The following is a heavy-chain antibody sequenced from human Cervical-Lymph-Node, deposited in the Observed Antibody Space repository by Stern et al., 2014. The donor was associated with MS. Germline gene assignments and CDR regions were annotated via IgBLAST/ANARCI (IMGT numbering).Heavy chain of an antibody. V-gene: IGHV5-51*03. D-gene: IGHD2-2*01. Sequence: EVQLVESGAEVKKPGESLKISCQGSGYSFTTYWIGWVRQMPGKGLEWMGIIYPGDSDTRYSPSFQGQVTISADKSISTAYLQWSSLKASDTAMYYCARRPRGTCSSTNCYFDYWGQGTLVTVSS. CDR1: GYSFTTYW. CDR2: IYPGDSDT. CDR3: ARRPRGTCSSTNCYFDY. J-gene: IGHJ4*02.